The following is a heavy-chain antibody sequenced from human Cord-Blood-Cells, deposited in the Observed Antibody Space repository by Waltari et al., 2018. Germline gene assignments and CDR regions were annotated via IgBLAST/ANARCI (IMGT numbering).Heavy chain of an antibody. CDR1: GFTFSSYS. Sequence: EVQLVESGGGLVKPGGSLRLSCAASGFTFSSYSMNWDRQAPGKGLEWVSSISSSSSYIYYADSVKGRFTISRDNAKNSLYLQMNSLRAEDTAVYYCASSTPYWYFDLWGRGTLVTVSS. J-gene: IGHJ2*01. CDR2: ISSSSSYI. V-gene: IGHV3-21*01. CDR3: ASSTPYWYFDL.